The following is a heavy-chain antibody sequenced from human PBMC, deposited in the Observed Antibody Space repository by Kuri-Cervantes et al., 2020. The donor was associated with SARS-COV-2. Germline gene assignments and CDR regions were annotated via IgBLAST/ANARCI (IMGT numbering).Heavy chain of an antibody. CDR1: GYSFTRHL. Sequence: GESLKISCTGSGYSFTRHLIAWVRQMPGKGLEWMGIIYPGDSDTRYSPSFEGQVTISADKSTGTAYLQWRSLKASDTAMYYCARRGGSSTWNPFDYWGQGTLVTVSS. J-gene: IGHJ4*02. CDR2: IYPGDSDT. CDR3: ARRGGSSTWNPFDY. D-gene: IGHD6-13*01. V-gene: IGHV5-51*01.